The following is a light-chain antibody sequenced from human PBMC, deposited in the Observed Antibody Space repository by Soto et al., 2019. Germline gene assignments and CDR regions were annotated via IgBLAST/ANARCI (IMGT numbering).Light chain of an antibody. J-gene: IGKJ3*01. CDR3: QQRSNWAT. V-gene: IGKV3-11*01. Sequence: EIKMTQSPSTLSVSVGDRVTITCRASQSVSRNLAWYQQKPGQAPRLLIYDASNRATGIPARFSGSGSVTDFTLTISSLEPEDFAVYYCQQRSNWATFGPGTKVDI. CDR2: DAS. CDR1: QSVSRN.